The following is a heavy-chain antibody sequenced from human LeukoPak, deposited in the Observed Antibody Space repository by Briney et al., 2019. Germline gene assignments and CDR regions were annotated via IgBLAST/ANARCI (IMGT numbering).Heavy chain of an antibody. CDR2: VSYDESNR. Sequence: GRSLRLSCAASGFTVSNYGMHWVRQAPGKGLEWVAVVSYDESNRYYADSVKGRFTISRDNSKNTLYLQMNSLRAEDTAVYYCAKNPILSLAARRYFDYWGQGTLVTVSS. CDR1: GFTVSNYG. D-gene: IGHD6-6*01. CDR3: AKNPILSLAARRYFDY. J-gene: IGHJ4*02. V-gene: IGHV3-30*18.